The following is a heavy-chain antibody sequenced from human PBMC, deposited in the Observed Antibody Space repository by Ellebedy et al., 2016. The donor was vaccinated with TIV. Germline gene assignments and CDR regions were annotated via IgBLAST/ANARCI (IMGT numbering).Heavy chain of an antibody. Sequence: SETLSLTCRVSGASIDSGGYYWNWIRHHPGKGLEWIGYIYYSGRTEYNPSLKSRVSMSVDPSQTQFSLRLTSVTAADTAVYFCARDANDYGIDAFDIWGHGTMVTVSA. V-gene: IGHV4-31*03. CDR1: GASIDSGGYY. CDR3: ARDANDYGIDAFDI. D-gene: IGHD4-17*01. CDR2: IYYSGRT. J-gene: IGHJ3*02.